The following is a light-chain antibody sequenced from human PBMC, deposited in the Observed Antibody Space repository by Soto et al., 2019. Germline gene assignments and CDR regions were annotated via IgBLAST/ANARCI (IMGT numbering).Light chain of an antibody. Sequence: DIVMTQSPDSLAVSLGERATINCKSSQSVLSSSNNENYLAWYQQKPRQPPKLLIYWASTRDSGVPDRFSGSGSGTHFSLAISTLQAEDVAVYDCQQYYTTPFTFGPGTKVDIK. J-gene: IGKJ3*01. V-gene: IGKV4-1*01. CDR2: WAS. CDR1: QSVLSSSNNENY. CDR3: QQYYTTPFT.